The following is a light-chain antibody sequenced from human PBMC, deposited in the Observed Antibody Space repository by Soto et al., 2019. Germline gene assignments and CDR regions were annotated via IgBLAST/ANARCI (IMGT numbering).Light chain of an antibody. V-gene: IGLV2-14*01. CDR1: SSDVGGYNY. Sequence: QSVLPQPASVSGSRGQSITMSCTGTSSDVGGYNYVSWYQQHPGKAPKLMIYDVSNRPSGVSNRFSGSKSGNTASLTISGLQAEDEADYYCSSYTSSSTLLYVFGTGTKVTVL. CDR3: SSYTSSSTLLYV. CDR2: DVS. J-gene: IGLJ1*01.